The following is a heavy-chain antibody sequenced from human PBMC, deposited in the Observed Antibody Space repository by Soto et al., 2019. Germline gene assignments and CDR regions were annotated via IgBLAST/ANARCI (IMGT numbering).Heavy chain of an antibody. V-gene: IGHV1-46*01. CDR2: INPSRGSA. CDR1: GYTFFKYF. Sequence: ASVKVSCKASGYTFFKYFMHWVRQAPGQGLEWIGIINPSRGSATYGPIFQGRVSLTTDMPTSTVYMELSSLRSEDTAIYYCARPLIGNTIDLGGQGTSVTVSS. CDR3: ARPLIGNTIDL. D-gene: IGHD1-7*01. J-gene: IGHJ3*01.